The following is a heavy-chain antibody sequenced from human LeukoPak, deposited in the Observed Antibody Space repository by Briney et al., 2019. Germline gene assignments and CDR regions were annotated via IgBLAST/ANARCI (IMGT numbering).Heavy chain of an antibody. CDR3: ARCPFSGCRRGFDY. V-gene: IGHV1-8*01. CDR2: MNPNSGNT. D-gene: IGHD3-10*01. CDR1: GYTFTSYD. J-gene: IGHJ4*02. Sequence: ASVKVSCKASGYTFTSYDINWVRQATGQGLEWMGWMNPNSGNTGYAQKFQGRVTMTRNTSIGTAYMELSSLRSEDTAVYYCARCPFSGCRRGFDYWGQGTLVTVSS.